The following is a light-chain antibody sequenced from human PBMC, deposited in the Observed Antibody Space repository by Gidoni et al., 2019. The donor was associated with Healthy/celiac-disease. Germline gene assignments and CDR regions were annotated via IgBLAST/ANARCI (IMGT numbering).Light chain of an antibody. CDR3: QQYGSSLLT. Sequence: DIVLTPSLGTLPLSPGERATLSGRARQRVSSSYLACYQQKPGQAPRLLIYGASSRATGIPDRFSGSGSGTDFTLTISRLEPEDFAVYYCQQYGSSLLTFGGGTKVEIK. CDR2: GAS. V-gene: IGKV3-20*01. J-gene: IGKJ4*01. CDR1: QRVSSSY.